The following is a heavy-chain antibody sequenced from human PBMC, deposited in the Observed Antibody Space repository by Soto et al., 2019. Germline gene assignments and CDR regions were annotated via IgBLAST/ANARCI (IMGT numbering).Heavy chain of an antibody. CDR2: IYYSGST. J-gene: IGHJ4*02. CDR3: ARVDIYSRQNADGVYFDY. V-gene: IGHV4-31*03. CDR1: GGSISSGGYY. D-gene: IGHD2-15*01. Sequence: QVQLQESGPGLVKPSQTLSLTCTVSGGSISSGGYYWSWIRQHPGKGLEWIGYIYYSGSTYYNPSLKSRFTISVDTSKNQFSLKLSSVTAADTAVYYCARVDIYSRQNADGVYFDYWGQGTLVTVSS.